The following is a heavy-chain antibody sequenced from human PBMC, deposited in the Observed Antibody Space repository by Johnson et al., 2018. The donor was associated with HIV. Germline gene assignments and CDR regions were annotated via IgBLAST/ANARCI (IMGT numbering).Heavy chain of an antibody. V-gene: IGHV3-30*02. CDR3: AKAPGQITLDAFDF. CDR2: IRNDGSNK. J-gene: IGHJ3*01. D-gene: IGHD3-10*01. Sequence: QVQLVESGGGVVQPGGSLRLSCAASGFTFSDYGMTWVRQAQGKGRGGVAFIRNDGSNKYYAAPVKGGFTFSRDNSKNTVFLQMNSLTAEETAVYYCAKAPGQITLDAFDFWGQGTMVTVSS. CDR1: GFTFSDYG.